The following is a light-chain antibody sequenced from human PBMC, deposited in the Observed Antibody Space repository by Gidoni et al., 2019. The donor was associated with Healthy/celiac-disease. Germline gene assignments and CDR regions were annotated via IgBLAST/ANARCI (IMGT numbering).Light chain of an antibody. V-gene: IGKV4-1*01. CDR1: QSVLYSSNNKNY. CDR2: WAS. J-gene: IGKJ4*01. Sequence: DIVMTQSPDSLPVSLGERATINCKSSQSVLYSSNNKNYLAWYQQKPGQPPKLLIYWASTRESGVPDRFSGSGSGTEFTLTISSLQAEDVAVYYCQQYYSTRLTFGGGTKVEIK. CDR3: QQYYSTRLT.